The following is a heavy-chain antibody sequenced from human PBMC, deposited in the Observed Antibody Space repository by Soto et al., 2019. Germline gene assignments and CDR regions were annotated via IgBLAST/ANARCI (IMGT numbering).Heavy chain of an antibody. Sequence: GASVKVSCKASGYTFTGYYMHWVRQAPGQGLEWMGWINPNSGGTNYAQKFQGRVTMTRDTSISTAYMELSRLRSDDTAVYYCARGSSIRRITIFYFDPWGQGTLVTVSS. CDR2: INPNSGGT. D-gene: IGHD3-9*01. V-gene: IGHV1-2*02. J-gene: IGHJ5*02. CDR1: GYTFTGYY. CDR3: ARGSSIRRITIFYFDP.